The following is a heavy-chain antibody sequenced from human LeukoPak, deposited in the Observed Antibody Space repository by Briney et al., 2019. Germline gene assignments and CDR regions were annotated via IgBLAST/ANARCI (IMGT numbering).Heavy chain of an antibody. CDR1: GGSISSGGYS. D-gene: IGHD2-15*01. CDR2: IYHSGST. J-gene: IGHJ4*02. V-gene: IGHV4-30-2*01. CDR3: ARAIQVVGLAYFDY. Sequence: SQTLSLTCAVSGGSISSGGYSWSWIRQPPGKGLEWIGYIYHSGSTYYNPSLKSRVTISVDRSTNQFSLKLSSVTAADTAVYYCARAIQVVGLAYFDYWGQGTLVTVSS.